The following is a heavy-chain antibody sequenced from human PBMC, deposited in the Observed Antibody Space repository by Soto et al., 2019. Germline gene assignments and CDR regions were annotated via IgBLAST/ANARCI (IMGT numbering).Heavy chain of an antibody. J-gene: IGHJ5*02. CDR1: GGIFSDYS. Sequence: ASVKVSCKASGGIFSDYSINWVRQAPGQGLEWLGGLIPIFGTASYAQKFQGRVSITADESTTTAYMELSSLKSEDTAVYYCARGWDHYDSSGLRTWFDPWGQGTLVTVSS. CDR2: LIPIFGTA. V-gene: IGHV1-69*13. CDR3: ARGWDHYDSSGLRTWFDP. D-gene: IGHD3-22*01.